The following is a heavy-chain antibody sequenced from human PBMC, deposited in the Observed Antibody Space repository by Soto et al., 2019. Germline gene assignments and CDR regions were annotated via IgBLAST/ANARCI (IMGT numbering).Heavy chain of an antibody. J-gene: IGHJ4*02. CDR1: GFTFNNYA. CDR2: INASGDKT. D-gene: IGHD2-8*01. CDR3: ARADLFLMAYEFGY. Sequence: VQLLESGGGLVQRGGSLRVSCAASGFTFNNYAMTWVRQAPGKGLEWVSFINASGDKTYYADSVKGRFTISRDNSKNTLSLQMSSLRDDDTAVYFCARADLFLMAYEFGYRGQGTLVTVSS. V-gene: IGHV3-23*01.